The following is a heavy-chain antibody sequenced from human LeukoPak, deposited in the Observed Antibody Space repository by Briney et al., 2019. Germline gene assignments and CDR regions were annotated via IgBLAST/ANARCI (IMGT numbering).Heavy chain of an antibody. CDR2: ISAYNGYT. V-gene: IGHV1-18*04. J-gene: IGHJ3*02. CDR3: ARDGHRRYYYDSSGREDAFDI. CDR1: GYTFTGYY. D-gene: IGHD3-22*01. Sequence: ASVKVSCKASGYTFTGYYMHWVRQAPGQGLAWMGWISAYNGYTNYAQKLQGRVTLSTDTPTSTAYMEMRSLRSDDTAVYYCARDGHRRYYYDSSGREDAFDIWGQGTMVTVSS.